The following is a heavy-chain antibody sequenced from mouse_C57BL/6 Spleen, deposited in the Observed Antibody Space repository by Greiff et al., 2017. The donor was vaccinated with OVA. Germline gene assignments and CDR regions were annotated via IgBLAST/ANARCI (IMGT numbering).Heavy chain of an antibody. V-gene: IGHV1-50*01. CDR1: GYTFTSYW. D-gene: IGHD1-1*01. CDR3: ARRTTVVARDGYFDV. Sequence: QVQLQQPGAELVKPGASVKLSCKASGYTFTSYWMQWVKQRPGQGLEWIGEIDPSDSYTNYNQKFKGKATLTVDTSSSTAYMQLSSLTSEDSAVYYCARRTTVVARDGYFDVWGTGTTVTVSS. J-gene: IGHJ1*03. CDR2: IDPSDSYT.